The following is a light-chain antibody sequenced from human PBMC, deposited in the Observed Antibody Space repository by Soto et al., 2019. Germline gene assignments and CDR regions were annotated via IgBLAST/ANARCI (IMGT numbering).Light chain of an antibody. CDR1: QSVRSN. J-gene: IGKJ1*01. CDR2: DVS. V-gene: IGKV3-11*01. CDR3: QQRDNWPWT. Sequence: EIVLTQSPATLSLSPGERATLSCRASQSVRSNLAWYQHKPGQAPRLLIYDVSNRATGIPGRFSGIGFGTDFTLTISNVEPEDFAVYYCQQRDNWPWTFGQGAKVEIK.